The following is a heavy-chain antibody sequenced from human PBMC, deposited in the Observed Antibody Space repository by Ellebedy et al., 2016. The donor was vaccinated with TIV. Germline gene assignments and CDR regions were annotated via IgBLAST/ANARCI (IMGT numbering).Heavy chain of an antibody. CDR3: AKRGCSDWGAFDY. Sequence: GGSLRLSXAASGFTFSIYAMSWVRQAPGKGLEWVSALSGSGDRIFYADSVKGRFTISRDNSKNMVYMEMNSLRAEDTAVYYCAKRGCSDWGAFDYWGQGTLVTVSS. V-gene: IGHV3-23*01. J-gene: IGHJ4*02. D-gene: IGHD6-19*01. CDR1: GFTFSIYA. CDR2: LSGSGDRI.